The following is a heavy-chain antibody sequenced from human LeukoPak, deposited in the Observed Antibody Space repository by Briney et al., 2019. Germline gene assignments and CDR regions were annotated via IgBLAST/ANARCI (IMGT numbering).Heavy chain of an antibody. CDR3: AKDLSSSWPNALGI. CDR1: GFSFSSYA. Sequence: GGSLRLSCAASGFSFSSYAMSWVRQAPGKGLEWVPGISYSGNTTYYADSVKGRFTISRDNSKNTLYLQMYSLRAEDTAVYYCAKDLSSSWPNALGIWGQGTMVTVSS. J-gene: IGHJ3*02. CDR2: ISYSGNTT. D-gene: IGHD6-13*01. V-gene: IGHV3-23*01.